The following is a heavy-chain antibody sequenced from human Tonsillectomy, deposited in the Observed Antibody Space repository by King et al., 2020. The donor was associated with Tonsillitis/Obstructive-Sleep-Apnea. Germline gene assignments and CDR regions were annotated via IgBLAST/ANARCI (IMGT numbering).Heavy chain of an antibody. V-gene: IGHV3-30*01. CDR1: GFTFSSYA. CDR3: ARDTPPYYDFWVNGGYYYMDV. Sequence: VQLVESGGGVVQPGRSLRLSCAASGFTFSSYAMHRVRQAPGKGLEWVAVISYDGSNKYYADSVKGRFTISRDNSKNTLYLQMNSLRAEDTAVYYCARDTPPYYDFWVNGGYYYMDVWGKGTTVTVSS. CDR2: ISYDGSNK. J-gene: IGHJ6*03. D-gene: IGHD3-3*01.